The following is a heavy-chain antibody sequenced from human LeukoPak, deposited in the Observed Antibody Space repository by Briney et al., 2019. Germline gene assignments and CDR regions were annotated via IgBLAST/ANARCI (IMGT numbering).Heavy chain of an antibody. CDR1: GGSISSYY. D-gene: IGHD5-12*01. V-gene: IGHV4-59*01. CDR3: ARAGPRSGYAKAWFDP. CDR2: IYYSGST. Sequence: SETLSLTCTVSGGSISSYYWSWIRQPPGKGLEWIGYIYYSGSTNYNPSLKSRVTISVDTSKNQFSLKLSSVTAADTAVYYCARAGPRSGYAKAWFDPWGQGTLVTVSS. J-gene: IGHJ5*02.